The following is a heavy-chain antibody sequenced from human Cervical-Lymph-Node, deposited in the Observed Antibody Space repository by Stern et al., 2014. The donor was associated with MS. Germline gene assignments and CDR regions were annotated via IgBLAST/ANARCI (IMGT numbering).Heavy chain of an antibody. CDR3: ASSVGELTPETV. V-gene: IGHV1-69*01. D-gene: IGHD3-10*01. CDR1: GGTFSSFA. Sequence: MQLVESGAEVKKPGSSVRVSCKASGGTFSSFAISWARQAPGHGLEWMGGIIPIFDTANYAQKFQGRVTITADASTSTAYMELKRLRSEDTAVYYCASSVGELTPETVWGQGTTVTVFS. J-gene: IGHJ6*02. CDR2: IIPIFDTA.